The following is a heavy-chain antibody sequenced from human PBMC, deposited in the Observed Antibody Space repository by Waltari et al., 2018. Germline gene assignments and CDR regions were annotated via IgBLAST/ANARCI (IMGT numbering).Heavy chain of an antibody. V-gene: IGHV4-39*01. Sequence: QLQMQESGPRLVKPSETLSLTCTVSGGSISSVNHYGGYIRQPPGKGLVWIGIINYSGTTYYNPSLKSRVIISADTSKNQFALQLSPVTAADTAVYYCARFSQVTASSLLDFWGQGTLVTVSS. CDR3: ARFSQVTASSLLDF. CDR2: INYSGTT. D-gene: IGHD2-21*02. J-gene: IGHJ4*02. CDR1: GGSISSVNHY.